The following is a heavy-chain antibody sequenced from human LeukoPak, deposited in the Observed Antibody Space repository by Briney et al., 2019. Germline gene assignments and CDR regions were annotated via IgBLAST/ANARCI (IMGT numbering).Heavy chain of an antibody. J-gene: IGHJ6*03. CDR3: ARSGIAAAGTRYYYMDV. CDR1: GYTFTSYG. Sequence: ASVKVSCKASGYTFTSYGISWVRQAPGQGLEWMGWISAYNGNTNYAQKLQGRVTMTTDTSTSTAYMELRSLRSNDTAVYYCARSGIAAAGTRYYYMDVWGKGTTVTVSS. CDR2: ISAYNGNT. D-gene: IGHD6-13*01. V-gene: IGHV1-18*01.